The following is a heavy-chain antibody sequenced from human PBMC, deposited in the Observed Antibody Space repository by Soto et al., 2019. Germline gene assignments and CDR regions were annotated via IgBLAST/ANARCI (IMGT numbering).Heavy chain of an antibody. CDR2: IRSKAYGGTT. Sequence: PGGSLRLSCTASGFTFGDYAMSWFRQAPGKGLEWVGFIRSKAYGGTTEYAASVKGRFTISRDDSKSIAYLQMNSLKTEDTAVYYCTRDRSRGPYSSGWQIQHWGQGTLVTVSS. D-gene: IGHD6-19*01. CDR1: GFTFGDYA. CDR3: TRDRSRGPYSSGWQIQH. V-gene: IGHV3-49*03. J-gene: IGHJ1*01.